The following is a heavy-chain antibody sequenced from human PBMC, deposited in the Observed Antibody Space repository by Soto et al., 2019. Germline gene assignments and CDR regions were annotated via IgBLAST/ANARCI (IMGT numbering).Heavy chain of an antibody. CDR1: GFTFSSYA. CDR2: ISGSGGST. D-gene: IGHD6-6*01. CDR3: AKGESSSPRTRIFDY. V-gene: IGHV3-23*01. J-gene: IGHJ4*02. Sequence: GGSLRLSCAASGFTFSSYAMSWVRQAPGKGLEWVSAISGSGGSTYCADSVKGRFTISRDNSKNTLYLQMNSLRAEDTAVYYCAKGESSSPRTRIFDYWGQGTLVTVSS.